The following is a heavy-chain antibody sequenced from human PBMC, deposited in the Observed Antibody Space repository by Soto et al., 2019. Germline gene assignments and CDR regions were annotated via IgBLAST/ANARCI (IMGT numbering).Heavy chain of an antibody. CDR2: IIPIFGTA. Sequence: QVQLVQSGAEVTKPGSSVKVSCKASGGTFSSYAISWVRQAPGQGLEWMGGIIPIFGTANYAQKFQGRVTITADESTSTAYMELSSLRSEDTAVYYCARDEYYYDSSGYRNWYFDLWGRGTLVTVSS. V-gene: IGHV1-69*01. CDR1: GGTFSSYA. J-gene: IGHJ2*01. D-gene: IGHD3-22*01. CDR3: ARDEYYYDSSGYRNWYFDL.